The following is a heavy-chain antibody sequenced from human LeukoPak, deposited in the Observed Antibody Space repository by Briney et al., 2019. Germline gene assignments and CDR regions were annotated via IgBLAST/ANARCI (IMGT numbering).Heavy chain of an antibody. CDR2: IWYDGSNK. D-gene: IGHD3-3*01. Sequence: GGSLRLSCAASGFTFSSYGMHWVRQAPGKGLEWVAVIWYDGSNKYYADSVEGRFTISRDNSKNTLYLQMNSLRAEDTAVYYWARDLYDCWSGYYAEYGYWGQGTLVTVSS. V-gene: IGHV3-33*01. J-gene: IGHJ4*02. CDR3: ARDLYDCWSGYYAEYGY. CDR1: GFTFSSYG.